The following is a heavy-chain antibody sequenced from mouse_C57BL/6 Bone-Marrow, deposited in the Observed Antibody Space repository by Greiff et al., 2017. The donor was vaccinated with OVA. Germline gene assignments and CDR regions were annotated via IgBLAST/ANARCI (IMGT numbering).Heavy chain of an antibody. D-gene: IGHD4-1*01. CDR3: ALNWYFDY. CDR1: GYAFTNYL. CDR2: INPGSGGT. J-gene: IGHJ2*01. Sequence: VKLQESGAELVRPGTSVKVSCKASGYAFTNYLIEWVKQRPGQGLEWIGVINPGSGGTNYNEKFKGKATLTADKSSSTAYMQLSSLTSEDSAVYFCALNWYFDYWGQGTTLTVSS. V-gene: IGHV1-54*01.